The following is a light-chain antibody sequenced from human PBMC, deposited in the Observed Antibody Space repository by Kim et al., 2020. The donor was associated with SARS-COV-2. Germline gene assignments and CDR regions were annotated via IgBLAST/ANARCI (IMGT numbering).Light chain of an antibody. V-gene: IGLV3-1*01. Sequence: SYELTQPPSVSVSPGQTASITCSGDKLGEKYACWCQQKPGQSPVLVIYQDTKRPSGIPERFSGSNSGNTATLTISGTQAMDEADYYCQTWDSITVVFGGGTKLTVL. CDR3: QTWDSITVV. CDR2: QDT. CDR1: KLGEKY. J-gene: IGLJ2*01.